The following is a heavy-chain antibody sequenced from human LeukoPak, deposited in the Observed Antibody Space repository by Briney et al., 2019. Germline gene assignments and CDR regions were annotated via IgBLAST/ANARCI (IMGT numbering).Heavy chain of an antibody. CDR3: TSDPRNKGFDP. J-gene: IGHJ5*02. D-gene: IGHD1/OR15-1a*01. Sequence: SGGSLRLSXAASGFTFDDYGMSWVRQAPGKGLVWVSCINGDGSSTNYADSVKGRFTISRDNAKNTLYLEMNSLRAEDTAVYYCTSDPRNKGFDPWGQGTLVTVSS. CDR2: INGDGSST. CDR1: GFTFDDYG. V-gene: IGHV3-74*01.